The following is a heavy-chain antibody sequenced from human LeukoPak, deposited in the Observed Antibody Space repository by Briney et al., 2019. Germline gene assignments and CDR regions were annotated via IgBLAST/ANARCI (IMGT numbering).Heavy chain of an antibody. D-gene: IGHD3-22*01. CDR1: GGSISSSSYY. CDR3: ARTYYDSSGAFGY. J-gene: IGHJ4*02. CDR2: IYYSGST. V-gene: IGHV4-39*01. Sequence: PSETLSLTCTVSGGSISSSSYYWGWIRQPPGKGLEWIGSIYYSGSTYYNPSLKSRVTISVDTSKNQFSLKLSSVTAADTAVYYCARTYYDSSGAFGYWGQGTLVTVPS.